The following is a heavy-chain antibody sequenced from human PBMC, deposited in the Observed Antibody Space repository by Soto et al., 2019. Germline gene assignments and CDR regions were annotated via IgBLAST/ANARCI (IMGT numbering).Heavy chain of an antibody. J-gene: IGHJ4*02. V-gene: IGHV4-34*01. CDR3: ARDARIAASSTFGFDY. D-gene: IGHD6-13*01. CDR1: GGSFSGYY. CDR2: INHSGST. Sequence: PSETLSLTCAVYGGSFSGYYWSWIRQPPGKGLEWIGEINHSGSTNYNPSLKSRVTISVDTSKNQFSLKLSSVTAADTAVYYCARDARIAASSTFGFDYWGQGTLVTVSS.